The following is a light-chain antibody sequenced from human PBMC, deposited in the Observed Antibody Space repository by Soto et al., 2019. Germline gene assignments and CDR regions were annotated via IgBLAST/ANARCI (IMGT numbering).Light chain of an antibody. V-gene: IGKV1-39*01. CDR2: VAS. Sequence: DIQMTQSPSSLSASVGDRVTITCRASQSIGRFLNWHQQKPGKAPNVLINVASTLRSGVPSRFSGSGSGTDFNLTINSLQPEDFATYFCQLSFTTPLTFGGGTKVDIK. J-gene: IGKJ4*01. CDR1: QSIGRF. CDR3: QLSFTTPLT.